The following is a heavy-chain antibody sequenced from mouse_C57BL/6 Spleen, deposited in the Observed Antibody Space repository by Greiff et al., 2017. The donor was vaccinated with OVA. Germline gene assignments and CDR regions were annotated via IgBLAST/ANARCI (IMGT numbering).Heavy chain of an antibody. CDR3: TTSRHYGSSYYFDY. CDR2: IDPENGDT. D-gene: IGHD1-1*01. J-gene: IGHJ2*01. V-gene: IGHV14-4*01. CDR1: GFNIKDDY. Sequence: EVQLQQSGAELVRPGASVKLSCTASGFNIKDDYMHWVKQRPEQGLEWIGWIDPENGDTEYASKFQGKATITADTSSNTAYLQLSSLTSEDTAVYYCTTSRHYGSSYYFDYWGQGTTRTVSS.